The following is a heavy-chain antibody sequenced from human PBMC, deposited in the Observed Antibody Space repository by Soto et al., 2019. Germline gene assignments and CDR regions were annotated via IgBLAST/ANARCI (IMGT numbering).Heavy chain of an antibody. D-gene: IGHD6-13*01. CDR3: ARDQVPIAAAGNSLFDY. J-gene: IGHJ4*02. V-gene: IGHV3-74*01. CDR2: INSDGSST. CDR1: GFTFSSYW. Sequence: GGSLRLSCAASGFTFSSYWMHWVRQAPGKGLVWVSRINSDGSSTSYADSVKGRFTISRDNAKNTLYLQMNSLRAEDTAVYYCARDQVPIAAAGNSLFDYWGQGTLVTVSS.